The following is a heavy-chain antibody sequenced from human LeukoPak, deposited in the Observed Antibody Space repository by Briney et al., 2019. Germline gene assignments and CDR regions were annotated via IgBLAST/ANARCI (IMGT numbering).Heavy chain of an antibody. CDR1: GYTFNGYY. CDR3: VRGPVGVTATYYFDY. V-gene: IGHV1-2*02. D-gene: IGHD2-21*02. Sequence: ASVTVSCKASGYTFNGYYMHWVRQAPGQGLEWMGWINPNSCGTNYAQQFQGRVTMIRDTSISTAYMELSRLRSHDTAVYYCVRGPVGVTATYYFDYWAQGTLVTVSS. CDR2: INPNSCGT. J-gene: IGHJ4*02.